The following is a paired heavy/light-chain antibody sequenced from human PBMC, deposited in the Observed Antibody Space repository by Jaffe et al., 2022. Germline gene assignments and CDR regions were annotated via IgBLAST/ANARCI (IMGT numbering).Light chain of an antibody. CDR1: SSDISTYNY. CDR2: DVT. V-gene: IGLV2-14*03. CDR3: ASYTGSGTVV. J-gene: IGLJ2*01. Sequence: QSALTQPASVSGSPGQSITISCTGTSSDISTYNYVSWFQQHPDKAPKLMIYDVTNRPPGVSNRFSGSKSGNTASLTISGLQAEDEADYYCASYTGSGTVVFGGGTKVTVL.
Heavy chain of an antibody. Sequence: QVQLVQSGSELKEPGASVKVSCKTSGYTFNIYSINWVRQAPGQGLQWMGYIRPSTGHPTYAQGFTGRFVFSLDTSVSTVYLQISSLNPDDTAVYYCARDRSASAYDYWGQGTLVTVSS. CDR1: GYTFNIYS. J-gene: IGHJ4*02. CDR2: IRPSTGHP. V-gene: IGHV7-4-1*02. D-gene: IGHD3-3*01. CDR3: ARDRSASAYDY.